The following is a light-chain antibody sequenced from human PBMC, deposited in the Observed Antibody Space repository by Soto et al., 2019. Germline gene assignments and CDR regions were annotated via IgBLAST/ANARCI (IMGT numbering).Light chain of an antibody. CDR1: QRVSGNY. V-gene: IGKV3-20*01. CDR3: QHYGSSPR. J-gene: IGKJ1*01. Sequence: EIVLTQSPGTLSLSPGERATLSCRASQRVSGNYLAWYQQKPGQAPRLLIYVASSRPTGIPDRFSGSGSGADFTLTITRLEPEDFAVYYCQHYGSSPRFGQGTKVEIK. CDR2: VAS.